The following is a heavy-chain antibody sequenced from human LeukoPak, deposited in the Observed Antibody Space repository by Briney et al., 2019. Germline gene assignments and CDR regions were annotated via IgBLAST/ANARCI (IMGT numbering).Heavy chain of an antibody. CDR1: GFTFNNVW. V-gene: IGHV3-15*01. D-gene: IGHD5-24*01. Sequence: SGGSLRLSCVASGFTFNNVWITWVRQAPGRGLEWVGRIKSKGDGETRDYAAPVKDRFTISRDDSKNTVYLQMNNLKTQDTAVYYCSTVAFQHRDGGNAPRNWFDPWGQGTLVTVSS. J-gene: IGHJ5*02. CDR3: STVAFQHRDGGNAPRNWFDP. CDR2: IKSKGDGETR.